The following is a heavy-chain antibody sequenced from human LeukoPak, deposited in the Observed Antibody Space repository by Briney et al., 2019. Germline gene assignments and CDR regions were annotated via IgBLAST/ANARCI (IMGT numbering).Heavy chain of an antibody. Sequence: GSLRLSCAAPGFTFSSYWMSWIRQPPGKGLEWIGEINHSGSTNYNPSLKSRVTISVDTSKNQFSLKLSSVTAADTAVYYCARYSSSWYPVFDYWGQGTLVTVSS. CDR3: ARYSSSWYPVFDY. CDR1: GFTFSSYW. J-gene: IGHJ4*02. D-gene: IGHD6-13*01. CDR2: INHSGST. V-gene: IGHV4-34*08.